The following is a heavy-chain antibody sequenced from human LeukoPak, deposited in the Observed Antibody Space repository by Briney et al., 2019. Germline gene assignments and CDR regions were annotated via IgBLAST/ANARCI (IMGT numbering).Heavy chain of an antibody. D-gene: IGHD2-15*01. CDR1: GGSISRYY. CDR3: ARGYCSGGSCYSYYYYNYMDV. J-gene: IGHJ6*03. Sequence: SETLSLTCTVSGGSISRYYWSWIRQPPGKGLEWIGYKDYSGSTNYNRSLKSRVTISVDTSKNQFSLKLSSVTAADTAVYYCARGYCSGGSCYSYYYYNYMDVWGKGTTVTVSS. V-gene: IGHV4-59*01. CDR2: KDYSGST.